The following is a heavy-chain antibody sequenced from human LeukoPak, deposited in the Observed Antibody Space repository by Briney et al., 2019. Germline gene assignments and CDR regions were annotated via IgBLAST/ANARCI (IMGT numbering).Heavy chain of an antibody. J-gene: IGHJ4*02. CDR3: ARGGAFDY. CDR2: IGTAGGT. V-gene: IGHV3-13*01. Sequence: GGSLRLSCAASGFTFSSYDMHWVRQATGKGLEWVSAIGTAGGTYYPGSVKGRCTISRENAKNSLYLQMNSLRAGDTAVYYCARGGAFDYWGQGTLVTVSS. CDR1: GFTFSSYD. D-gene: IGHD1-26*01.